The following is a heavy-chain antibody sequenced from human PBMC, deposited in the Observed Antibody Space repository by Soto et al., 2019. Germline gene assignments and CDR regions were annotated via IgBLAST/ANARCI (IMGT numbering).Heavy chain of an antibody. V-gene: IGHV3-15*01. J-gene: IGHJ4*02. CDR2: SKTDGGTT. CDR3: TTAGVNQQWLAPSDY. D-gene: IGHD6-19*01. Sequence: SKTDGGTTDYAAPVKGRFTISRDDSKNTLYLQMNSLKTEDTAVYYCTTAGVNQQWLAPSDYWGQGTLVTVSS.